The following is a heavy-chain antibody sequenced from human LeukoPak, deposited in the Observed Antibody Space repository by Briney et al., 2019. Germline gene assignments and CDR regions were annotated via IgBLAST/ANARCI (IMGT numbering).Heavy chain of an antibody. Sequence: SETLSLTCTVSGGSISSYYWSWIRQPPGKGLEWIGYIYYSGSTNYNPSLKSRVTISVDTSKNQFSLKLSSVTAADTAVYYCARGGGVVKSNYYYYYMDVWGKGTTVTVSS. CDR3: ARGGGVVKSNYYYYYMDV. D-gene: IGHD2-15*01. V-gene: IGHV4-59*01. CDR2: IYYSGST. J-gene: IGHJ6*03. CDR1: GGSISSYY.